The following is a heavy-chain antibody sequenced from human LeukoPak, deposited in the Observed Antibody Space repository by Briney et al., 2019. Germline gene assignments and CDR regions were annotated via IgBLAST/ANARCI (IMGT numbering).Heavy chain of an antibody. CDR2: ISSNGGST. J-gene: IGHJ4*02. CDR1: GFTFSSYA. CDR3: ARDGLDSSGYYYQDY. Sequence: GGSLRLSCAASGFTFSSYAMHWVRQAPGKGLEYVSAISSNGGSTYYANSVKGRFTISRDNSKNTLYLQMGSLRAEDMAVYYCARDGLDSSGYYYQDYWGQGTLVTVSS. V-gene: IGHV3-64*01. D-gene: IGHD3-22*01.